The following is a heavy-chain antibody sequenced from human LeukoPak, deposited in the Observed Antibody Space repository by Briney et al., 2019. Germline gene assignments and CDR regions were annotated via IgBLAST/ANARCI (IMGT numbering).Heavy chain of an antibody. J-gene: IGHJ3*02. D-gene: IGHD1-26*01. CDR2: IYISGST. Sequence: SETLSLTCTVSGGSISSGSYFWSWIRHPAGKGLEWIGRIYISGSTNYNASLKSRVTISIDTSKNQLSLKLSSVTAADTAVYYCAREPHSSGSYSGDAFDIWGQGTMVTVSS. CDR3: AREPHSSGSYSGDAFDI. CDR1: GGSISSGSYF. V-gene: IGHV4-61*02.